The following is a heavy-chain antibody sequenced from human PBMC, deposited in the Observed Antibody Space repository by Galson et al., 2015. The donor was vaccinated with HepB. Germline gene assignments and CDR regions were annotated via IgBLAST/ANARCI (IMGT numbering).Heavy chain of an antibody. Sequence: SLRLSCAASGFTFSSYSMNWVRQAPGKGLEWVSSISSSSSYIYYADSVKGRFTISRDNAKNALYLQMNSLRAEDTAVYYCACEVVPAAIWYNWFDPWGQGTLVTVSS. CDR3: ACEVVPAAIWYNWFDP. J-gene: IGHJ5*02. V-gene: IGHV3-21*01. CDR1: GFTFSSYS. CDR2: ISSSSSYI. D-gene: IGHD2-2*02.